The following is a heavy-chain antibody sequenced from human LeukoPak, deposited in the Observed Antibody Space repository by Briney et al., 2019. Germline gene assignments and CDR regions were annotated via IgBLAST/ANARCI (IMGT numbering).Heavy chain of an antibody. D-gene: IGHD4-23*01. J-gene: IGHJ4*02. CDR2: ISDSGSST. CDR1: GFTFKYFA. Sequence: GGSLRLSCAASGFTFKYFAMSWVRQAPGKGLEWVSTISDSGSSTYYADSVKGRFTVSRDNSRNTLYLQMNSLRAEDTAVYYCARDSDYGGNSEGFDYWGQGTLVTVSS. CDR3: ARDSDYGGNSEGFDY. V-gene: IGHV3-23*01.